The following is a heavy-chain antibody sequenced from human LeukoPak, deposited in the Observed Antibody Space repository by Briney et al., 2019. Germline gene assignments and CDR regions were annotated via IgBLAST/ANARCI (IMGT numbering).Heavy chain of an antibody. CDR1: GGSISSGSYY. CDR3: ARSSGIAVAGTIDY. J-gene: IGHJ4*02. Sequence: KTSETLSLTCTASGGSISSGSYYWRWIRQPAGKGLEWIGRIYTSGRTNYHPSLKSRVTISVDTSKNQFSLKLSSVTAADTAVYYCARSSGIAVAGTIDYWGQGTLVTVSS. CDR2: IYTSGRT. D-gene: IGHD6-19*01. V-gene: IGHV4-61*02.